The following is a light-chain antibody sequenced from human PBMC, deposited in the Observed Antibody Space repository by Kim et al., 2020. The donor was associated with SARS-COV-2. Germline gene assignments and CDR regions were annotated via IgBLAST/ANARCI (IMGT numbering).Light chain of an antibody. CDR1: SSDVDGYNY. CDR2: DVS. Sequence: QSALTQPASVSGSPGQSITISCTGTSSDVDGYNYVSWYQQHPGKAPKLMIYDVSNRPSGVSNRFSGSKSGNTASLTISGLQAEDEADYYCSSYTSRSTWVFGGGTKLTVL. J-gene: IGLJ3*02. CDR3: SSYTSRSTWV. V-gene: IGLV2-14*03.